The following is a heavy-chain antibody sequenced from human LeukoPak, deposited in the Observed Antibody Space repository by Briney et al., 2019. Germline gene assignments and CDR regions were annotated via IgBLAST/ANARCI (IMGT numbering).Heavy chain of an antibody. CDR3: ARDPLRRGTSYLDN. CDR1: GFTFSSFG. V-gene: IGHV3-30*03. D-gene: IGHD1-26*01. CDR2: VSFETNDI. Sequence: GGSLRLSCAASGFTFSSFGFHWVRQAPGKGLEWLAIVSFETNDIYYTDSVKGRFTISGDESKNTLYLQMNSLRSDDTALYYCARDPLRRGTSYLDNWGQGTLVTVAS. J-gene: IGHJ4*02.